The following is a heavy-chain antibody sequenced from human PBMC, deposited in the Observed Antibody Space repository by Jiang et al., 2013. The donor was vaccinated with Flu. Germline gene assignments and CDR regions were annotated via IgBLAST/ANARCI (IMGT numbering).Heavy chain of an antibody. CDR2: IYYSGST. CDR3: ARHYYDSSGYYSPHPFDY. D-gene: IGHD3-22*01. J-gene: IGHJ4*02. Sequence: IGSIYYSGSTYYNPSLKSRVTISVDTSKNQFSLKLSSVTAADTAVYYCARHYYDSSGYYSPHPFDYWGQGTLVTVSS. V-gene: IGHV4-39*01.